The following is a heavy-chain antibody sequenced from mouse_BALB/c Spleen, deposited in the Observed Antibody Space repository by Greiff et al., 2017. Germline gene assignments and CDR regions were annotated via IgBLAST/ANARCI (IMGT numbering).Heavy chain of an antibody. CDR1: GDSITSGY. J-gene: IGHJ4*01. D-gene: IGHD1-1*01. CDR2: ISYSGST. V-gene: IGHV3-8*02. CDR3: ARRDYYGSSLYAMDY. Sequence: EVQLVESGPSLVKPSQTLSLTCSVTGDSITSGYWNWIRKFPGNKLEYMGYISYSGSTYYNPSLKSRISITRDTSKNQYYLQLNSVTTEDTATYYCARRDYYGSSLYAMDYWGQGTSVTVSS.